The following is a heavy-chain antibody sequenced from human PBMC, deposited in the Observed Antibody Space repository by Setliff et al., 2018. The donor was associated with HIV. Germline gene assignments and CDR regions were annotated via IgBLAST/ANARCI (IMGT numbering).Heavy chain of an antibody. V-gene: IGHV3-15*01. J-gene: IGHJ4*02. CDR3: TTGTRLVD. CDR2: ISSKETGGTT. CDR1: GFTFHNAW. Sequence: PGGSLRLSCLASGFTFHNAWMSWVRQTPEKGLEWVGRISSKETGGTTEYAAPVKGRFTISRDDSKNTLYLQMNSRKTEDTAVYYCTTGTRLVDWGQGALVTVSA. D-gene: IGHD2-21*01.